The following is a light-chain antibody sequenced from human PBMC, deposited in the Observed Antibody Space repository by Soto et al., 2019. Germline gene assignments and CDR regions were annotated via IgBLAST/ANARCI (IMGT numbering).Light chain of an antibody. CDR3: QQYNNWPRT. J-gene: IGKJ1*01. CDR2: DAS. Sequence: DIKMTQSPSTLSASVGDRVTITCRAIQSLNNDLAWYQQKPGKAPNLLIYDASTLERGVPSRFSGTGSGTEFTLTINCLQSEDFAVYYCQQYNNWPRTFGQGAKVDI. CDR1: QSLNND. V-gene: IGKV1-5*01.